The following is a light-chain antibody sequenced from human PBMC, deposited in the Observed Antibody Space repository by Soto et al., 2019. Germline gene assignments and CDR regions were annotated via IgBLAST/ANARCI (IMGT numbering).Light chain of an antibody. CDR2: WAS. CDR3: QQYYSTPRLT. Sequence: DIVMTQSPDSLAVSLGERATINCKSSQSVLYSSNNKNYLAWYQQKPGQPPKLLIYWASTRESGVPDRFSGSGSGTDFTLTISSLQAEDVAVYYCQQYYSTPRLTFGGGTRWIS. CDR1: QSVLYSSNNKNY. V-gene: IGKV4-1*01. J-gene: IGKJ4*01.